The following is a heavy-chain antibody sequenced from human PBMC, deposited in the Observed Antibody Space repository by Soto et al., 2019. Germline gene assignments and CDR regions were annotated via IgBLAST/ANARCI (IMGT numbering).Heavy chain of an antibody. J-gene: IGHJ4*02. D-gene: IGHD3-3*01. CDR2: MSYSGTT. Sequence: TLSLTCTVSGGSVSSGSYYWSWIRQPPGKGLEWIAYMSYSGTTNYNPSLKSRVTISVDTSKNQFSLKLSSVTAADTAVYYCARAINFDFWSDSQSGYYFDYWGRGTLVTVSS. V-gene: IGHV4-61*01. CDR1: GGSVSSGSYY. CDR3: ARAINFDFWSDSQSGYYFDY.